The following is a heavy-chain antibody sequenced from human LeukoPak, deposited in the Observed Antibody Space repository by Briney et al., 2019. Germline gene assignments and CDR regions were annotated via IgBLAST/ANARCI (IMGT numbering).Heavy chain of an antibody. CDR2: INESGRT. V-gene: IGHV4-34*01. CDR3: AKGTSPMIQAWPRDNKDFYYMDV. J-gene: IGHJ6*03. Sequence: SETLSLTCTVDGGSLTDSYWTWIRQAPGQGLEWLGDINESGRTTYNPSLKSRVTILLDMSKEQFSLKVTSVTAADTGVYYCAKGTSPMIQAWPRDNKDFYYMDVWGEGTTVSVSS. D-gene: IGHD3-22*01. CDR1: GGSLTDSY.